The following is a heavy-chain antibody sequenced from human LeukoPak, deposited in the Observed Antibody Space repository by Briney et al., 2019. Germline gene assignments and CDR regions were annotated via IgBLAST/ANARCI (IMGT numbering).Heavy chain of an antibody. CDR1: GGSFSGYY. J-gene: IGHJ4*02. V-gene: IGHV4-34*01. D-gene: IGHD3-22*01. CDR3: ARVSGRYYYDSSGYYYFDY. CDR2: INHSGST. Sequence: SETLSLTCAVYGGSFSGYYWSWIRQPPGKGLEWIGEINHSGSTNYNPSLKSRVTISVDTSKNQFSLKLSSVTAADTAVYYCARVSGRYYYDSSGYYYFDYWGQGTLVTVSS.